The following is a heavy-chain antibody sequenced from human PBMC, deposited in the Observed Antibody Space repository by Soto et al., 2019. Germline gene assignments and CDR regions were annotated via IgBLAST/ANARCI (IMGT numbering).Heavy chain of an antibody. CDR2: IYYSGST. J-gene: IGHJ5*02. V-gene: IGHV4-39*01. Sequence: SETLSLTCTVSGGSISSSSYYWGWIRQPPGKGLEWIGSIYYSGSTYYNPSLKSRVTISVDTSKNQFSLKLSSVTAADTAVYYCARGRNWFDPWGQGALVTVSS. CDR3: ARGRNWFDP. CDR1: GGSISSSSYY.